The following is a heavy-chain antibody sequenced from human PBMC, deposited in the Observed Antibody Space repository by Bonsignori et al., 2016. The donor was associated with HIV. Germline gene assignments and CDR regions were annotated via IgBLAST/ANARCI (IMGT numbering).Heavy chain of an antibody. CDR3: ARGSRPKMDV. V-gene: IGHV3-48*03. J-gene: IGHJ6*04. CDR2: ISSSGSTI. Sequence: VRQAPGKGLEWVSYISSSGSTIYYADSVKGRFTISRDNAKNSLYLQMNSLRAEDTAVYYCARGSRPKMDVWGKGTTVTVSS.